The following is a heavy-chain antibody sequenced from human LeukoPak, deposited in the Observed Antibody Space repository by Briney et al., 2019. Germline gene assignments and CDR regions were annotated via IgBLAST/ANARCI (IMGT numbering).Heavy chain of an antibody. CDR2: FDPEDGET. V-gene: IGHV1-24*01. Sequence: ASVNVSCKVSGYTLTELSMHWVRQAPRKGLEWMGGFDPEDGETIYAQKFQGRVTMTEDTSTDTAYMELSSLRSEDTAVYYCATSGTSDTVTTFPAYYYYGMDVWGQGTTVTVSS. J-gene: IGHJ6*02. D-gene: IGHD4-17*01. CDR1: GYTLTELS. CDR3: ATSGTSDTVTTFPAYYYYGMDV.